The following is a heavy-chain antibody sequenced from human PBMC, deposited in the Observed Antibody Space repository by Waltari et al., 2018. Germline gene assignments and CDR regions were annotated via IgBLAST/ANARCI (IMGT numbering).Heavy chain of an antibody. D-gene: IGHD2-2*01. CDR3: ARPYCSSTGCQYNWFDP. V-gene: IGHV3-48*04. CDR2: ISSSSITI. Sequence: EVQLVESGGGLVQPGGSLRLSCAASGFTFSTYRMNWVRPAPGKGLEWVSYISSSSITIYYADSVKGRFTVSRDNAKNSLYLQMNSLRAEDTAVYYCARPYCSSTGCQYNWFDPWGQGTLVTVSS. CDR1: GFTFSTYR. J-gene: IGHJ5*02.